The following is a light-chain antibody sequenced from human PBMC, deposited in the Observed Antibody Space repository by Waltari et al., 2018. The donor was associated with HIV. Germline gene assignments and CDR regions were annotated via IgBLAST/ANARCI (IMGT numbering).Light chain of an antibody. J-gene: IGKJ4*01. CDR1: QNITSY. V-gene: IGKV1-8*01. CDR3: QQYYSYPLT. Sequence: AIRMTQSPSSFSASTGDRVTITCRVSQNITSYLAWYQQKPGKAPNLLIYAASTLQSGVPSRFSGSGSGTDFTRTVSCLQSEDFATYYCQQYYSYPLTFGGGTKVEIK. CDR2: AAS.